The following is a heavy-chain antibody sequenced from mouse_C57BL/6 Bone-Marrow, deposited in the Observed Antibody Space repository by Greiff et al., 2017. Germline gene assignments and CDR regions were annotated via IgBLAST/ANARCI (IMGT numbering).Heavy chain of an antibody. V-gene: IGHV1-15*01. J-gene: IGHJ1*03. CDR1: GYTFTDYE. CDR3: TREGNDGYLWYFDV. CDR2: IDPETGGT. Sequence: QVQLQQSGAELVRPGASVTLSCKASGYTFTDYEMHWVKQTPVHGLEWIGAIDPETGGTAYNQKFKGKAILTADKSSSTAYMELRSLTSEDSAVYYCTREGNDGYLWYFDVWGTGTTVTVSS. D-gene: IGHD2-3*01.